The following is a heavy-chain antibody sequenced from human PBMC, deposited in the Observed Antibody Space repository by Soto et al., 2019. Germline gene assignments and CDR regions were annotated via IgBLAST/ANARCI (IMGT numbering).Heavy chain of an antibody. CDR2: IKSKTDGGTT. V-gene: IGHV3-15*01. J-gene: IGHJ6*03. CDR3: TTISGITIFGVAPYRNYHMDV. CDR1: GFTFSNAW. D-gene: IGHD3-3*01. Sequence: EVQLVESGGGLVKPGGSLRLSCAASGFTFSNAWMSWVRQAPGKGLEWVGRIKSKTDGGTTDYAAPVKGRFTISRDDSKNTLYLQMNSLKTEDTAVYYCTTISGITIFGVAPYRNYHMDVWGKGTTVTVSS.